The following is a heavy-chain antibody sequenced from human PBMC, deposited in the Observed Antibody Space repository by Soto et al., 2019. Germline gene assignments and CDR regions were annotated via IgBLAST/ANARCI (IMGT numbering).Heavy chain of an antibody. CDR2: IIPIFGTA. D-gene: IGHD3-10*01. Sequence: QVQLVQSGAEVKKPGSSVKVSCKASGGTFSSYAISWVRQAPGQGLEWMGGIIPIFGTANYAQKFQGRVTITADESTSTAYMELSSLRSEDTAVYYCARVVTMVRGVIIRGYYYGMDVWGQGTTVTVSS. V-gene: IGHV1-69*01. CDR3: ARVVTMVRGVIIRGYYYGMDV. J-gene: IGHJ6*02. CDR1: GGTFSSYA.